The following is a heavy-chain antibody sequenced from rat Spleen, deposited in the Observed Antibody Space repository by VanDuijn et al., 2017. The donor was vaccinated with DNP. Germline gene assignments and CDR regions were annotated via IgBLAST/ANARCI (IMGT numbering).Heavy chain of an antibody. CDR2: ISTGGGNT. CDR3: ARVQLGYYAMDA. D-gene: IGHD5-1*01. V-gene: IGHV5S11*01. CDR1: GFTFSNYY. Sequence: EVQLVESGGGLVQPGRSMKLSCAASGFTFSNYYMAWVRQAPTKGLEWVASISTGGGNTYYRDSVKGRFTISRDNAKSTLYLQMDSLSSEETATYYCARVQLGYYAMDAWGQGTSVTVSS. J-gene: IGHJ4*01.